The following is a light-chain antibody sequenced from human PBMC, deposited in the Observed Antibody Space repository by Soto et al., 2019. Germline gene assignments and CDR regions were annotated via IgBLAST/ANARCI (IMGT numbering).Light chain of an antibody. J-gene: IGKJ3*01. V-gene: IGKV1-39*01. CDR3: QQRYSMPLT. Sequence: DIPMTQSPSSLSASVGDRVTITCRASQSISSHLNWYQQKPGKAPQLLIYEASSLQGGVPSRFSGSGSGTDFTLTLSRLQADDFAIYYCQQRYSMPLTFGPGTRVDIK. CDR2: EAS. CDR1: QSISSH.